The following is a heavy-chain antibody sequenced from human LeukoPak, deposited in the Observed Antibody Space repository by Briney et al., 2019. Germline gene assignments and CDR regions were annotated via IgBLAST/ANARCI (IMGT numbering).Heavy chain of an antibody. CDR2: ISSSGRIT. CDR3: ARVGFGPLYYMDV. J-gene: IGHJ6*03. Sequence: PGGSLRLSCAASGFIFSSYEMNWVRQAPGKGLEWISYISSSGRITYYADSVKGRFTISRDNAKNSLYLQMNSLRAEDTAVYYCARVGFGPLYYMDVWGKGTTVTISS. V-gene: IGHV3-48*03. CDR1: GFIFSSYE. D-gene: IGHD3-10*01.